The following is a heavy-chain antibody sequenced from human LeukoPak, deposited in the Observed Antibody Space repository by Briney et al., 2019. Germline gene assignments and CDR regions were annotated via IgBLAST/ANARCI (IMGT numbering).Heavy chain of an antibody. D-gene: IGHD4-11*01. Sequence: GGSLRLSCAASGFTFSSYSMNWVRQAPGKGLEWVSYISSSSSTIYYADSVKGRFTISRDNSKNTLYLQMNSLRADDTAVYYCAKVGSTVTTYYYYYMDVWGKGTTVTVSS. CDR2: ISSSSSTI. J-gene: IGHJ6*03. V-gene: IGHV3-48*01. CDR1: GFTFSSYS. CDR3: AKVGSTVTTYYYYYMDV.